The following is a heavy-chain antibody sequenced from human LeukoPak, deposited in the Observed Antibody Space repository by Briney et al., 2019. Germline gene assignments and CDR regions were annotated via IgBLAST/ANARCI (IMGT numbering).Heavy chain of an antibody. CDR1: GGSISSSSYY. Sequence: SETLSLTCTVSGGSISSSSYYWGWIRQPPGKGLEWIGYIYYSGSTNYNPSLKSRVTISVDTSKNQFSLKLSSVTAADTAVYYCAREDCSSTSCYQNWFDPWGQGTLVTVSS. CDR2: IYYSGST. V-gene: IGHV4-61*01. CDR3: AREDCSSTSCYQNWFDP. D-gene: IGHD2-2*01. J-gene: IGHJ5*02.